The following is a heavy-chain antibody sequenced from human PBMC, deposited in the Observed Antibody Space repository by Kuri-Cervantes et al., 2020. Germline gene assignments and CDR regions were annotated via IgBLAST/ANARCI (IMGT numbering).Heavy chain of an antibody. D-gene: IGHD3-3*01. J-gene: IGHJ2*01. Sequence: SETLSLTCTVSGGSISSYYWGWIRQPPGKGLEWIGYIFYTGNTKYSPSLKSRVTISVDTSKNQLSLKLNSVTAADTAVYYCARRPYYDFWSGYSYWYFDLWGRGTLVTVSS. CDR2: IFYTGNT. CDR3: ARRPYYDFWSGYSYWYFDL. CDR1: GGSISSYY. V-gene: IGHV4-59*01.